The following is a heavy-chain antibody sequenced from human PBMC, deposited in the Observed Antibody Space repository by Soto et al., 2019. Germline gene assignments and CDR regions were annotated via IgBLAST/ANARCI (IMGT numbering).Heavy chain of an antibody. D-gene: IGHD3-16*01. CDR2: INPNSGVT. CDR3: ARGGREFLYYYYYMDV. CDR1: GDRFTDYY. V-gene: IGHV1-2*04. Sequence: ASVKVSCKASGDRFTDYYMHWVRQAPGQGLEWMGWINPNSGVTKYAQKFQGWVTMTRDTSISTAYMELSRLRSDDTAVYYCARGGREFLYYYYYMDVWGKGTTVTVSS. J-gene: IGHJ6*03.